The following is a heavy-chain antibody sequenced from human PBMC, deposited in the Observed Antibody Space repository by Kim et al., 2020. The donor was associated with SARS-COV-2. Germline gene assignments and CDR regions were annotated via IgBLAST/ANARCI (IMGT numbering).Heavy chain of an antibody. CDR1: GFTFSTYA. CDR3: AKSHSSSCGTFDY. Sequence: GGSLRLSCAASGFTFSTYAMSWVRQAPGKGLEWVSTISGSGGSTYYADSVKGRFTIPRDNPKNTLYLQMNNLRAEDTAVYYCAKSHSSSCGTFDYWGQGTLVTVSS. CDR2: ISGSGGST. V-gene: IGHV3-23*01. D-gene: IGHD6-6*01. J-gene: IGHJ4*02.